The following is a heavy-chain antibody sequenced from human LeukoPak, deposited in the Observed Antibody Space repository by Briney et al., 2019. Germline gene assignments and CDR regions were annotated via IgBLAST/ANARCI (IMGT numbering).Heavy chain of an antibody. CDR1: GGSFSGYY. D-gene: IGHD4-17*01. Sequence: SETLSLTCAVYGGSFSGYYWSWIRQPPGKGLEWIGEINHSGSTNYNPSLKSRVTISVDTSKNQFSLKLSSVTAADTAVYYCARGNPGTTVTISYFDSWGQGTLVTVSS. CDR2: INHSGST. J-gene: IGHJ4*02. V-gene: IGHV4-34*01. CDR3: ARGNPGTTVTISYFDS.